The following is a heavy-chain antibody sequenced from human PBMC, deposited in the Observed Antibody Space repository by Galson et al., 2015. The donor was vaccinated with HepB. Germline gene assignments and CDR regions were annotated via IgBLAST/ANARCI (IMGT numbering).Heavy chain of an antibody. J-gene: IGHJ4*02. CDR1: GFTFSSYA. D-gene: IGHD5-18*01. CDR3: ARDHDSYGLGY. V-gene: IGHV3-30*04. Sequence: SLRLSCAASGFTFSSYAMHWVRQAPGKGLEWVAVISYDGSNKYYADSVKGRFTISRDNSKNTLYLQMNSLRAEDTAVYYCARDHDSYGLGYWGQGTLVTVSS. CDR2: ISYDGSNK.